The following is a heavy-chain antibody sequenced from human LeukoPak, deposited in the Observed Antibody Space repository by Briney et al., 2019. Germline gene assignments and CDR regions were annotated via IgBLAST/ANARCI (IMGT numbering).Heavy chain of an antibody. CDR3: AKAGFCTSSTCYKFYQYYGMDV. CDR2: ISGSGGST. J-gene: IGHJ6*02. CDR1: GFTFSSYA. Sequence: PGGSLRLSCAASGFTFSSYAMSWVRQAPGKGLEWVSAISGSGGSTYYADSVKGRFTISRDNSNNILYLQMNGLRADDTAVYYCAKAGFCTSSTCYKFYQYYGMDVWGQGTTVIVSS. D-gene: IGHD2-2*02. V-gene: IGHV3-23*01.